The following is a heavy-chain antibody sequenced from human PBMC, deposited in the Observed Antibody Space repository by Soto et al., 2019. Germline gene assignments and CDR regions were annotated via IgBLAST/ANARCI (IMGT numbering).Heavy chain of an antibody. J-gene: IGHJ4*02. CDR1: GFTFGSYT. CDR2: ISSASSYI. Sequence: EVQLVESGGGLVKPGGSLRLSCATSGFTFGSYTMNWVRQAPGTGLEWVSCISSASSYIYYADSVQGRFTISRDNSEKSLYLHMNSLRAEDTAVYYCARRSGYAYGSLDHWGQGVLVTVSS. V-gene: IGHV3-21*02. CDR3: ARRSGYAYGSLDH. D-gene: IGHD5-18*01.